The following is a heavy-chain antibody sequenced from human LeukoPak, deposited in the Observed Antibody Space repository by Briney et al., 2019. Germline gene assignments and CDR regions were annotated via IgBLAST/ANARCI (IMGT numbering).Heavy chain of an antibody. J-gene: IGHJ4*02. CDR1: GGSFSGYY. CDR2: INHSGST. V-gene: IGHV4-34*01. D-gene: IGHD5-24*01. CDR3: ARDGYNSVPFDY. Sequence: SETLSLTCAVYGGSFSGYYWSWIRQPPGKGVEWIGEINHSGSTNYNPSLKSRVTISVDTSKNQFSLKLSSVTAADTAVYYCARDGYNSVPFDYWGQGTLVTVSS.